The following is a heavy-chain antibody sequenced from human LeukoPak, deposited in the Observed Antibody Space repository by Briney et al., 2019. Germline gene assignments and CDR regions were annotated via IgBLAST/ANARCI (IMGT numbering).Heavy chain of an antibody. J-gene: IGHJ4*02. V-gene: IGHV4-30-2*01. CDR3: ARDGASSGYYFD. CDR1: GGSISSGGYY. Sequence: SGTLSLTCTVSGGSISSGGYYWSWIRQPPGKGLEWIGYIYHSGSTYYNPSLKSRVTISVDRSKNQFSLKLSSVTAADTAVYYCARDGASSGYYFDWGQGTLVTVSS. D-gene: IGHD3-22*01. CDR2: IYHSGST.